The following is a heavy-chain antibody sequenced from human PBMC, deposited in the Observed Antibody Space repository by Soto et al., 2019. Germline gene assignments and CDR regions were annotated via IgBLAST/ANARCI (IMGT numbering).Heavy chain of an antibody. Sequence: GGALRLSCAAFGFTFSSFWMSWVLQAPGKGLEWVANIKQDGSEKYYVDSVKGRFTISRDNAKNSLYLQMNSLRAEDTAVYYCARDQVEAFEYWGQGTLVPVSS. CDR3: ARDQVEAFEY. CDR1: GFTFSSFW. J-gene: IGHJ4*02. CDR2: IKQDGSEK. V-gene: IGHV3-7*01.